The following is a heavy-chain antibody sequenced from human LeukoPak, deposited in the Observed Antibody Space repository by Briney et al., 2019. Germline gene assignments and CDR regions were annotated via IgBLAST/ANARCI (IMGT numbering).Heavy chain of an antibody. Sequence: ASVKVSCKASGYTFTSYGISWVRQAPGQGLEWMGWISAYNGNTNYAQKLQGRVTTTTDTSTSTAYMELRSLRSDDTAVYYCATSTMVRGVEAFDYWGQGTLVTVSS. D-gene: IGHD3-10*01. CDR3: ATSTMVRGVEAFDY. CDR1: GYTFTSYG. CDR2: ISAYNGNT. V-gene: IGHV1-18*01. J-gene: IGHJ4*02.